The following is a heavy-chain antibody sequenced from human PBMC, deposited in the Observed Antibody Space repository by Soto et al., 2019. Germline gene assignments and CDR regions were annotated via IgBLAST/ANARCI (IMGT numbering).Heavy chain of an antibody. D-gene: IGHD2-15*01. V-gene: IGHV3-21*01. CDR1: GFTFSSYS. J-gene: IGHJ4*02. CDR3: ARASYCSGGSCYAVDY. CDR2: ISSSSSYI. Sequence: GGSLRLSCAASGFTFSSYSMNWVRQAPGKGLEWVSSISSSSSYIYYADSVKGRFTISRGNAKNSLYLHMNSLRAEDTAVYYCARASYCSGGSCYAVDYWGQGTLVTVSA.